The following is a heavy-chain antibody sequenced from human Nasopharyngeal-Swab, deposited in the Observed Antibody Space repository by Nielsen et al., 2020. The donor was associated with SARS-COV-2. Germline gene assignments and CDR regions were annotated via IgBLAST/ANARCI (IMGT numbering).Heavy chain of an antibody. V-gene: IGHV3-11*04. D-gene: IGHD1-26*01. CDR3: ARDAGWGGKYGSNWFDP. CDR1: GFIFSDQY. CDR2: MSNDSYVI. Sequence: GESLKISCAASGFIFSDQYMSWMRQAPGTGLEWLSYMSNDSYVIKYADSVKGRFTVSRDNAKNSLYLQMNSLTPEDTAMYYCARDAGWGGKYGSNWFDPWGQGTLVTASS. J-gene: IGHJ5*02.